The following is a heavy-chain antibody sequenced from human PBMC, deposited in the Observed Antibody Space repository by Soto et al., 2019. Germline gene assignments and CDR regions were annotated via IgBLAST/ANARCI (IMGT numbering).Heavy chain of an antibody. CDR1: GFTFSSYG. Sequence: QVQLVESGGGVVQPGRSLRLSCAASGFTFSSYGMHWVRQAPGKGLEWVAVISYDGSNKYYADSVKGRFTISRDNSKNTLYLQMNSLRAEDTAVYYCAKDLGDGDYDLDYCGQGTLVTVSS. CDR2: ISYDGSNK. CDR3: AKDLGDGDYDLDY. V-gene: IGHV3-30*18. J-gene: IGHJ4*02. D-gene: IGHD4-17*01.